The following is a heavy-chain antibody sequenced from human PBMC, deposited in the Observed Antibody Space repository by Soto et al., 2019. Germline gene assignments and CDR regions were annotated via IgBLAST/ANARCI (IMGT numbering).Heavy chain of an antibody. CDR3: AREGSGYNF. CDR1: GGSFSNFG. J-gene: IGHJ4*02. D-gene: IGHD5-12*01. Sequence: SVEVSCKASGGSFSNFGISLVRQAPGQGLEWMGGIVPVFGRPNYAQRFRGRLTITADESTSTGYMELISLRSDDTAVYYCAREGSGYNFWGQGTQVTVSS. V-gene: IGHV1-69*13. CDR2: IVPVFGRP.